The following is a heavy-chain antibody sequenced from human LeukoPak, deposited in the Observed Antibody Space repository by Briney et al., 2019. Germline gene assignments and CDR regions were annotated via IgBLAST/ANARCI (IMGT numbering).Heavy chain of an antibody. CDR1: GYTFTGYY. D-gene: IGHD3-10*01. J-gene: IGHJ3*02. Sequence: GASVKVSCKASGYTFTGYYMHWVRQAPGQGLEWMGWINPNSDDTDYAQKFQGRITMSRDTSINTAYMELTRLRSDDTAAYYCATGDYSGTKPDPIDMWGQGTMVTVSS. CDR3: ATGDYSGTKPDPIDM. CDR2: INPNSDDT. V-gene: IGHV1-2*02.